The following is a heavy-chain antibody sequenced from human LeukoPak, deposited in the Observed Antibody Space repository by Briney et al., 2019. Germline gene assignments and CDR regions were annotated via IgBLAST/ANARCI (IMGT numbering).Heavy chain of an antibody. V-gene: IGHV4-38-2*02. CDR2: ISHSGST. D-gene: IGHD3-16*01. CDR3: AREGAVPGIDP. Sequence: SETPSLTCAVFGYSITSGFSWGWIRQPPGKGLEWIGTISHSGSTDYKSTLESRLTISMDTSKNQFSLRLTSVTAADTAVYYCAREGAVPGIDPWGQGTLVTVSS. J-gene: IGHJ5*02. CDR1: GYSITSGFS.